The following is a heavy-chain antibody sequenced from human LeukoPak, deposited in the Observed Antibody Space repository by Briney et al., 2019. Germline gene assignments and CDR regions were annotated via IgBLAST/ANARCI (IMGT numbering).Heavy chain of an antibody. V-gene: IGHV4-34*01. D-gene: IGHD3-10*01. Sequence: SETLSLTCTVYGGSFSGYYWSWIRQPPGKGLEWIGEINHSGSTNYNPSLKSRLTISVDTSKNQFSLKLSSVTAADTAVYYCARLYGSGSYYNYWGQGTLVTVSS. CDR2: INHSGST. J-gene: IGHJ4*02. CDR3: ARLYGSGSYYNY. CDR1: GGSFSGYY.